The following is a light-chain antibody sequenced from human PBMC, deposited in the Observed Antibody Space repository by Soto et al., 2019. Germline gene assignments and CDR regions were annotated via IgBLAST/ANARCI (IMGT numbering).Light chain of an antibody. J-gene: IGLJ2*01. Sequence: QSVLTQPASVSGSPGQSITISCTGTGSDIGGYNYVSWYQQHPGNAPKVMIYEVSNRPSGVSNRFSAPKPGNTASLTISGLHAECEAEDYCPSYTSSNSVVFGGGTELTVL. V-gene: IGLV2-14*01. CDR2: EVS. CDR3: PSYTSSNSVV. CDR1: GSDIGGYNY.